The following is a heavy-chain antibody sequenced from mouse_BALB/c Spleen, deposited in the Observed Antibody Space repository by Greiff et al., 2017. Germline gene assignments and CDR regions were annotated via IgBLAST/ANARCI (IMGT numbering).Heavy chain of an antibody. J-gene: IGHJ3*01. CDR2: ISDGGSYT. D-gene: IGHD2-3*01. V-gene: IGHV5-4*02. CDR1: GFTFSDYY. Sequence: EVQVVESGGGLVKPGGSLKLSCAASGFTFSDYYMYWVRQTPEKRLEWVATISDGGSYTYYPDSVKGRFTISRDNAKNNLYLQMSSLKSEDTAMYYCAREVDCYYGFAYWGQGTLVTVSA. CDR3: AREVDCYYGFAY.